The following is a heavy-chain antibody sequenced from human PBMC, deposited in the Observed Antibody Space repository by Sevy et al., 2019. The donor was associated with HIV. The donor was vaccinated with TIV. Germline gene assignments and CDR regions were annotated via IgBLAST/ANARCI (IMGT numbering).Heavy chain of an antibody. CDR2: ISSRSSFI. V-gene: IGHV3-21*05. D-gene: IGHD3-22*01. CDR1: GFTFSDYD. Sequence: GGSLRLSCAASGFTFSDYDMNWVRQAPGKGLEWVSFISSRSSFIYDGGSLKGRVTISRDNAYNSLFLQMHSLRAEDMAVYYCARAVDYYDSGGLYYWGQGALVTVSS. CDR3: ARAVDYYDSGGLYY. J-gene: IGHJ4*02.